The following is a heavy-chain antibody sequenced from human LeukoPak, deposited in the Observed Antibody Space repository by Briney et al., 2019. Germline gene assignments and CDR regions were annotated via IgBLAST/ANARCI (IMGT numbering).Heavy chain of an antibody. Sequence: GESLKISCKGSGYSFTSYWISWVRQMPGKGLEWMGRIDPSDSYTNYSPSFQGHVTISADKSISTAYPQWSSLKASDTAMYYCAVQGSGAVAGSWYWGQGTLVTVSS. CDR1: GYSFTSYW. CDR3: AVQGSGAVAGSWY. J-gene: IGHJ4*02. D-gene: IGHD6-19*01. V-gene: IGHV5-10-1*01. CDR2: IDPSDSYT.